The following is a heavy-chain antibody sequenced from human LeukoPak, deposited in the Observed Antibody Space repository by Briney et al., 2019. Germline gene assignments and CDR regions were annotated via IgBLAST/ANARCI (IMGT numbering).Heavy chain of an antibody. CDR1: GYTFTSYD. D-gene: IGHD3-22*01. J-gene: IGHJ4*02. V-gene: IGHV1-8*03. CDR3: AVTHYYDTPGGFDY. CDR2: MNPNTGNT. Sequence: GASVKVSCKASGYTFTSYDINWVRQASGQGLEWMGWMNPNTGNTGYAQKFQGRVTITRNTSISTVYMELSSLRSEDTAVYYCAVTHYYDTPGGFDYWGQGTLVTVSS.